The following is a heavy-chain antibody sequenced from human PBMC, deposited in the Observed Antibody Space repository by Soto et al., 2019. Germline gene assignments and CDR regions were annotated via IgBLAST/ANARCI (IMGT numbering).Heavy chain of an antibody. CDR2: IYYSGST. J-gene: IGHJ4*02. CDR1: GGSISSGVYY. D-gene: IGHD2-2*01. CDR3: ARVRTAPSSPPSDFDY. Sequence: SETLSLTCTVSGGSISSGVYYWSWIGHHPGKGLEWIGYIYYSGSTYYNPSLKSRVTISVDTSKNQFSLKLSSVTAADTAVYYCARVRTAPSSPPSDFDYWGQGTLVTVSS. V-gene: IGHV4-31*03.